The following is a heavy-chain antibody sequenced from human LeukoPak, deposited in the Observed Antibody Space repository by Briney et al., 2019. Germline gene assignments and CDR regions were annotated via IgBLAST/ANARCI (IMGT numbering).Heavy chain of an antibody. CDR2: INPNSGGT. CDR3: ARAAGGIRGYSYGTYFDY. J-gene: IGHJ4*02. V-gene: IGHV1-2*02. D-gene: IGHD5-18*01. Sequence: ASVKVSCKASGYTFTGYYMHWVRQAPGQGIEWMGWINPNSGGTNYAQKFQGRVTMNRDTSISTAYMELSRLRSDDTAVYYCARAAGGIRGYSYGTYFDYWGQGTLVTVSS. CDR1: GYTFTGYY.